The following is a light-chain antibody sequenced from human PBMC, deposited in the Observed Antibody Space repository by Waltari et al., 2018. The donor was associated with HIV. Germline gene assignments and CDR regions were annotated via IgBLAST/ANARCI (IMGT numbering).Light chain of an antibody. CDR3: QQTYSAPWT. CDR1: QTISKF. V-gene: IGKV1-39*01. J-gene: IGKJ1*01. CDR2: SAS. Sequence: DIQMTQSPSSLSASVGDRVVVTCRANQTISKFLNWYQHKPGKAPNLLISSASNLHGGVPSRFGGSGSETDFALTITSLQPEDFALYYCQQTYSAPWTFGQGTKIDIK.